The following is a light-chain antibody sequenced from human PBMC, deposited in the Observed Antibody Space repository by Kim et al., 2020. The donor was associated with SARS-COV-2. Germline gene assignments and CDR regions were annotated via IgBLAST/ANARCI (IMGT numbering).Light chain of an antibody. Sequence: GKTARITCGGNNIGSKSVHLYQQKPGQAPVLVIYYDSDRPSGIPERFSGSNSGNTATLTISRVEAGDEADYYCQVWDSSSDHPGVVFGGGTQLTVL. V-gene: IGLV3-21*04. CDR1: NIGSKS. CDR2: YDS. J-gene: IGLJ2*01. CDR3: QVWDSSSDHPGVV.